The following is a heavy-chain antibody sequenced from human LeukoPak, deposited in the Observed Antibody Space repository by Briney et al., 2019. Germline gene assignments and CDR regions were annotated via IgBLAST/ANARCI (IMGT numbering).Heavy chain of an antibody. D-gene: IGHD3-3*01. CDR3: ARITDRTIFGEIMHGFDI. V-gene: IGHV4-39*01. CDR2: IYYSGST. Sequence: SETLSLTCTVSGGSISSSSDYWGWIRQPPGKGLEWIGSIYYSGSTYYNPSLKSRVTISVDTSKNQVSLKLSSVTAADTAVYYCARITDRTIFGEIMHGFDIWGQGTPVTVSS. CDR1: GGSISSSSDY. J-gene: IGHJ3*02.